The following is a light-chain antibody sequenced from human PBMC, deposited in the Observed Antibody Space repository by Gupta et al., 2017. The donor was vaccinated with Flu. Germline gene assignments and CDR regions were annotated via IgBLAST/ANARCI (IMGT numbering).Light chain of an antibody. CDR1: QSVTSK. CDR2: GAS. J-gene: IGKJ2*01. CDR3: QQYNDWPLYT. V-gene: IGKV3-15*01. Sequence: ATLSVSPGERATLSCRASQSVTSKLAWYQQKPGQAPRLLIYGASTRTSGIPARFSGSGSGTDFTLTISSLQSEDFAVYYCQQYNDWPLYTFGQGTKLEIK.